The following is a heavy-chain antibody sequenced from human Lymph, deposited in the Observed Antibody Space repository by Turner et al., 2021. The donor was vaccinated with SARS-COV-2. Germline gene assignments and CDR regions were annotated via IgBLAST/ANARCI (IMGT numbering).Heavy chain of an antibody. D-gene: IGHD3-10*01. V-gene: IGHV3-23*04. CDR2: ISVSGGST. Sequence: EVQLVESGGGLVQPGGSLRLSCAASGFTFSSYWMHWVRQAPGKGLVWVSSISVSGGSTYYADSVKGRFTISRDNSKNTLYLQMNSLRAEDTAVYYCAKGVRGVIIPEAFDIWGQGTTVTISS. CDR3: AKGVRGVIIPEAFDI. J-gene: IGHJ3*02. CDR1: GFTFSSYW.